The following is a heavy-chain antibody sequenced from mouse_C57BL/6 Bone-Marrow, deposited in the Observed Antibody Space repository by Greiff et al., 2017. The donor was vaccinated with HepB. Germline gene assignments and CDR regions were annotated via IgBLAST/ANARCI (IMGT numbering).Heavy chain of an antibody. V-gene: IGHV2-2*01. CDR3: ARGDYYGSSYGYFDV. D-gene: IGHD1-1*01. CDR2: IWSGGST. Sequence: VQLQQSGPGLVQPSQSLSITCTVSGFSLTSYGVHWVRQSPGKGLEWLGVIWSGGSTDYNAAFISRLSISKDYSKSQVFFKMNSLQADDTAIYYCARGDYYGSSYGYFDVWGTGTTVTVSS. CDR1: GFSLTSYG. J-gene: IGHJ1*03.